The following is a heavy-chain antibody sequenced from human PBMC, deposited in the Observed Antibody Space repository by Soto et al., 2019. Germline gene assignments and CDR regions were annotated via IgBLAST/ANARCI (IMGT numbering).Heavy chain of an antibody. J-gene: IGHJ4*02. D-gene: IGHD2-15*01. Sequence: SETLSLTCTVSGGSISSYYWSWIRQPPGKGLEWIGYIYYSGSTNYNPSLKSRVTISVDTSKNQFSLKLSSVTAADTAVYYCATSPRGLYCSGGSCYPKYYFDYWGQGTLVTVS. V-gene: IGHV4-59*01. CDR3: ATSPRGLYCSGGSCYPKYYFDY. CDR1: GGSISSYY. CDR2: IYYSGST.